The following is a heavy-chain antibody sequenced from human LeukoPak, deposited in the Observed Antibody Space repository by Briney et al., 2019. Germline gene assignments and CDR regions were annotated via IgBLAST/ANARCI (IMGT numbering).Heavy chain of an antibody. Sequence: GGSLGLSCAASGFTISSHYVSWVRQAPGRGLEWVSVIYRGGSTYYADSVKGRFTMSRDISQNTLFLQMNSLRVEDTSVYYCARGGADEAFDYWGQGTLVTVST. CDR1: GFTISSHY. J-gene: IGHJ4*02. V-gene: IGHV3-66*01. D-gene: IGHD2-21*02. CDR3: ARGGADEAFDY. CDR2: IYRGGST.